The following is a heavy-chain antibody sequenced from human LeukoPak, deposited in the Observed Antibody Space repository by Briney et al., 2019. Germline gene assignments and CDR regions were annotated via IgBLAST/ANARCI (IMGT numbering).Heavy chain of an antibody. J-gene: IGHJ4*02. CDR1: GGSISSSSYY. CDR3: ARDYGDYVFFDY. D-gene: IGHD4-17*01. Sequence: PSETLSLTCTVSGGSISSSSYYWGWIRQPPGKGLEWIGSISYSGSTYYNPSLKSRVTISVDTSKNQFSLKLSSVTAADTAVYYCARDYGDYVFFDYWGQGTLVTVSS. V-gene: IGHV4-39*02. CDR2: ISYSGST.